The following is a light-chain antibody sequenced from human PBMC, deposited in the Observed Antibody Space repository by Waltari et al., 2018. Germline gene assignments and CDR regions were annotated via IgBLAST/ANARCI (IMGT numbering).Light chain of an antibody. CDR3: HQYGSSPHT. V-gene: IGKV3-20*01. J-gene: IGKJ4*01. CDR1: QYVGSNF. CDR2: DSS. Sequence: DIVLTQSPGTLSLSPGERATLSVRASQYVGSNFLAWYQQKPGQAPRLLIYDSSNRATGIQDRFSGSGSGTDFTLTISGLEPEDFAVYHCHQYGSSPHTFGGGTKVEIE.